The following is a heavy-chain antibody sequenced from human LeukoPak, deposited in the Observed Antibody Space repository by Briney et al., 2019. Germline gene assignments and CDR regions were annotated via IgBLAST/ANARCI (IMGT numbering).Heavy chain of an antibody. J-gene: IGHJ5*02. CDR2: IYYSGST. D-gene: IGHD3-10*01. Sequence: SETLSLTCTVSGGSISSTSYYWGWIRQPPGKGLEWIGSIYYSGSTYYNPSLKSRVTISVDTSKNQFSLKLSSVTAADTAVYYCARGPRFGELLWHWFDPWGQGTLVTVSS. V-gene: IGHV4-39*07. CDR3: ARGPRFGELLWHWFDP. CDR1: GGSISSTSYY.